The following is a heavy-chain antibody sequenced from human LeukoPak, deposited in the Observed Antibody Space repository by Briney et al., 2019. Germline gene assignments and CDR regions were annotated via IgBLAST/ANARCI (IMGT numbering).Heavy chain of an antibody. Sequence: ASVKDSCKACGYTFITYGLTWVRQAPGQGLEWMGWISAYNGDTNYAQKLQGRVTMTTDTSTSTAYMELRSLRSDDTAVYYCARKIAVAGTHCFDPWGQGTLVTVSS. CDR3: ARKIAVAGTHCFDP. D-gene: IGHD6-19*01. V-gene: IGHV1-18*01. CDR2: ISAYNGDT. CDR1: GYTFITYG. J-gene: IGHJ5*02.